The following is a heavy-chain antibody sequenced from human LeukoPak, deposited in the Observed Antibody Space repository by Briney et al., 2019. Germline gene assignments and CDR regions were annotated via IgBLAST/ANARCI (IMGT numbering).Heavy chain of an antibody. J-gene: IGHJ4*02. CDR1: GFTFNYYR. V-gene: IGHV3-7*03. D-gene: IGHD6-19*01. Sequence: PGGSLRLSCAASGFTFNYYRMSWVRQAPGKGLEWVANIKQGGSEIYYVDSVKGRFTISRDNAKNSLYLQMNSLRAEDTAVYYCAKTTTGYSSGRFPGWPVDYWGQGTLVTVSS. CDR2: IKQGGSEI. CDR3: AKTTTGYSSGRFPGWPVDY.